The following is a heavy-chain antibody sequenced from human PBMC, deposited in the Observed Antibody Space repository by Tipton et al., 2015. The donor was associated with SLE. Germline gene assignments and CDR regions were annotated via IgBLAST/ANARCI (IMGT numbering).Heavy chain of an antibody. CDR2: ISAYKGNT. J-gene: IGHJ3*02. Sequence: QLVQSGAEVRKPGASVKVSCKASGYSFTSYGISWVRQAPGQGLEWTGWISAYKGNTNYAQKLQGRVTLTTDTSTSTAYMELRSLRSDDTAVYYCARVGNYGDYRDGFDIWGQGTMVTVSS. CDR3: ARVGNYGDYRDGFDI. CDR1: GYSFTSYG. V-gene: IGHV1-18*01. D-gene: IGHD4-17*01.